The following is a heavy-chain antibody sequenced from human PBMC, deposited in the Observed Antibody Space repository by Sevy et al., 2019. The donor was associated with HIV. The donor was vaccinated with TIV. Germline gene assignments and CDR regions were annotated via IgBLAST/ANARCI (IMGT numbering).Heavy chain of an antibody. Sequence: ASVKVSCKASGYTFTSYDINWVRQATGQGLEWMGWMNPNSGNTGYAQKFQGRVTMTRNTSISTAYMELSILRSEDTAVYYCARGLGYCSSTSCYLHYYYYGMDVWGQGTTVTDSS. CDR3: ARGLGYCSSTSCYLHYYYYGMDV. J-gene: IGHJ6*02. CDR1: GYTFTSYD. CDR2: MNPNSGNT. D-gene: IGHD2-2*03. V-gene: IGHV1-8*01.